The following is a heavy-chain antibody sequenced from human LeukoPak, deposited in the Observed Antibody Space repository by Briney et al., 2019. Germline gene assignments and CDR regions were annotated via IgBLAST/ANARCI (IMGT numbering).Heavy chain of an antibody. J-gene: IGHJ6*03. D-gene: IGHD3-10*01. CDR3: ARFSGSYYKAYYCYMDV. CDR2: IYYSGST. Sequence: SETLSLTCTVSGGSISSSSYYWGWIRQPPGKGPEWIGSIYYSGSTYYNPSLKSRVTISVDTSKNQFSLKLSSVTAADTAVYYCARFSGSYYKAYYCYMDVWGKGTTVTVSS. V-gene: IGHV4-39*07. CDR1: GGSISSSSYY.